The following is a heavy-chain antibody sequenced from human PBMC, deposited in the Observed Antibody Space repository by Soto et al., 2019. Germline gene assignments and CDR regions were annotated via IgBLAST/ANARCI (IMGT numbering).Heavy chain of an antibody. D-gene: IGHD1-20*01. J-gene: IGHJ6*02. V-gene: IGHV4-61*01. Sequence: SETLSLTCTVSGGSVNSPSYYWSWIRQPPGKELEWIGYIFYTGGTVYNPSLKSRVTISIDTSQNQFSLKLSSVTAADTAVYYCARDKRYNWNRGYGMDVWGQGTTVTVSS. CDR2: IFYTGGT. CDR1: GGSVNSPSYY. CDR3: ARDKRYNWNRGYGMDV.